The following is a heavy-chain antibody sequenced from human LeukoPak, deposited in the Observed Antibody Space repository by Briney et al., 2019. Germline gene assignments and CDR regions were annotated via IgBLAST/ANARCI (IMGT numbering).Heavy chain of an antibody. V-gene: IGHV4-61*02. CDR1: GDSISSGDYY. CDR2: ISSSGST. Sequence: PSETLSLTCTVSGDSISSGDYYWSWIRQPAGKGLEWIGRISSSGSTNYNPSLKSRVTISVDTSKNQFSLKLSSVTAADAAVYFCARGPYSYDSSGAFDIWGQGTMVTVSS. J-gene: IGHJ3*02. CDR3: ARGPYSYDSSGAFDI. D-gene: IGHD3-22*01.